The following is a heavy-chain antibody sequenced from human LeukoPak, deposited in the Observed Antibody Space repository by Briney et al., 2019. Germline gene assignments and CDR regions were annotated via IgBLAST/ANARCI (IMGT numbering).Heavy chain of an antibody. V-gene: IGHV4-30-4*01. Sequence: SQTLSLTCTVSGGSISSGDLYWSWTRQTPGKDLEWIVYVVHSENTYYNPSLKSRSTISVDTSQTQFSLRLTSLTAADKAVYSCARDARFGELIHWGQGTLVTVSS. J-gene: IGHJ4*02. CDR3: ARDARFGELIH. CDR1: GGSISSGDLY. D-gene: IGHD3-10*01. CDR2: VVHSENT.